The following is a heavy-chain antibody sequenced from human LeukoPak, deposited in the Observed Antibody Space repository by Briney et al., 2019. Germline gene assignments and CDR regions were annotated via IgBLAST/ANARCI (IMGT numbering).Heavy chain of an antibody. Sequence: ASVKVSCKASGYTFTSYGISLVRQAPGQGLEWMGWISAYNGNTNYAQKLQGRVTMTTDTSTSTAYMELRSLRSDDTAVYYCARENYDFWSGYGMDVWGQGTTVTVSS. CDR1: GYTFTSYG. CDR3: ARENYDFWSGYGMDV. J-gene: IGHJ6*02. CDR2: ISAYNGNT. D-gene: IGHD3-3*01. V-gene: IGHV1-18*01.